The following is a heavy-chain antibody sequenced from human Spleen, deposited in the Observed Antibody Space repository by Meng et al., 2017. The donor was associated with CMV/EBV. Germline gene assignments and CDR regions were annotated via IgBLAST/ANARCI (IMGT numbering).Heavy chain of an antibody. D-gene: IGHD6-6*01. CDR1: GGSVSSSSYY. J-gene: IGHJ4*02. CDR2: IYYSGTT. Sequence: VSGGSVSSSSYYRGWIRQPPGKGLEWIGTIYYSGTTYYNPSLKSRVTISVDTSKNQFSLKLSSVNAADTAVYYCARLGSSSSNPVDYWGQGTLVTVSS. V-gene: IGHV4-39*01. CDR3: ARLGSSSSNPVDY.